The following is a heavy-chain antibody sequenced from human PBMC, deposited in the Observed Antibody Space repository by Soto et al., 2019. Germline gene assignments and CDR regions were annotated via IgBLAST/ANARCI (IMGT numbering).Heavy chain of an antibody. CDR2: ISYDGSNK. V-gene: IGHV3-30*18. J-gene: IGHJ4*02. CDR3: AKDLYDSSGPFDY. CDR1: GFTFSSYG. Sequence: GGSLRLSCAASGFTFSSYGMHWVRQAPGKGLEWVAVISYDGSNKYYADSVKGRFTISRDNSKNTLYLQMNSLRAEDTAVYYCAKDLYDSSGPFDYWGQGTLVTVSS. D-gene: IGHD3-22*01.